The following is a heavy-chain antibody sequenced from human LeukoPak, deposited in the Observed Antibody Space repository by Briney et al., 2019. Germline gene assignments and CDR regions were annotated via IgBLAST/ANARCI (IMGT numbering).Heavy chain of an antibody. Sequence: ASVKVSCKASGYTFTGYYMHWVRQAPGQGLEWMGWINPNSGGTNYAQKFQGRVTMTRDTSISTAYMELSRLRSDDTAVYYCARGYCSSTSCLLSDAFDIWGQGTMVTVSS. CDR3: ARGYCSSTSCLLSDAFDI. CDR1: GYTFTGYY. D-gene: IGHD2-2*01. J-gene: IGHJ3*02. V-gene: IGHV1-2*02. CDR2: INPNSGGT.